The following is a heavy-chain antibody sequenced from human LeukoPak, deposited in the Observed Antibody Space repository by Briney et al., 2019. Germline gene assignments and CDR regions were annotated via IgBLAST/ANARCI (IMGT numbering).Heavy chain of an antibody. D-gene: IGHD4-23*01. J-gene: IGHJ5*02. Sequence: SQTLSLTCTVSGGSISSGDYYWSWIRQPPGKGLEWIGYIYYSGSTFYNPSLKSRLIISVDTSKNQFSLKLSSVTAADTAVYYCATSGPATVVTGASFDPWGQGTLVTVSS. CDR3: ATSGPATVVTGASFDP. CDR2: IYYSGST. CDR1: GGSISSGDYY. V-gene: IGHV4-30-4*08.